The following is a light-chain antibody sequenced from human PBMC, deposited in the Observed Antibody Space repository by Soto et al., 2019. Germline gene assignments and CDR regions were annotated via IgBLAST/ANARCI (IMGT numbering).Light chain of an antibody. Sequence: VLTQSPGTLSLSPGERATLSCRASQSVSSNLAWYQQKPGLAPTHLISDASSRASGVPERFTGGGSGTDFTLTIRRLEPEDFALYYCQQYAVSPITFGQGTRLEIK. CDR3: QQYAVSPIT. CDR2: DAS. CDR1: QSVSSN. J-gene: IGKJ5*01. V-gene: IGKV3-20*01.